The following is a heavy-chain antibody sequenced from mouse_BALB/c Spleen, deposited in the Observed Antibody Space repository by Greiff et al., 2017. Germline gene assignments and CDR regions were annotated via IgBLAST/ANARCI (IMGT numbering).Heavy chain of an antibody. CDR3: ARHEERGVYYRSFAY. CDR1: GYTFTEYI. CDR2: FYPGSGSI. V-gene: IGHV1-62-2*01. D-gene: IGHD2-14*01. J-gene: IGHJ3*01. Sequence: VQLMESGAGLVKPGASVKLSCKASGYTFTEYIIHWVKQRSGQGLEWIGWFYPGSGSIKYNEKFKDKATLTADKSSSTVYMELSRLTSEDSAVYFCARHEERGVYYRSFAYWGQGTLVTVSA.